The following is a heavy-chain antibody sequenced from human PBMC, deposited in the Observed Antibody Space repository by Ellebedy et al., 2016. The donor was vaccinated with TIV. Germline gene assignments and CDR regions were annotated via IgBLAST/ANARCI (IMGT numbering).Heavy chain of an antibody. CDR3: ARDYGAGGSGWYWWFDP. J-gene: IGHJ5*02. D-gene: IGHD6-19*01. V-gene: IGHV3-30*03. Sequence: GESLKISXAASGFTFSSYSMNWVRQAPGKGLEWVAVISYDGSNKYYADSVKGRFTISRDNSKNTLYLQMNSLRAEDTAVYYCARDYGAGGSGWYWWFDPWGQGTLVTVSS. CDR1: GFTFSSYS. CDR2: ISYDGSNK.